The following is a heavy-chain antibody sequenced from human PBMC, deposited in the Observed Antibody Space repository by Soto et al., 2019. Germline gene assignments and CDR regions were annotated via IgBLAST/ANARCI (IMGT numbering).Heavy chain of an antibody. J-gene: IGHJ4*02. V-gene: IGHV3-66*01. CDR2: IYSGGST. Sequence: GSLRLSCAASGFTFSSNYMSWVRQAPGKGLEWVSVIYSGGSTYYADSVKGRFTISRDNSKNTLYLQMNSLRAEDTAVYYCASRRQYSSGWYFGWGQGTLVTVSS. CDR3: ASRRQYSSGWYFG. D-gene: IGHD6-19*01. CDR1: GFTFSSNY.